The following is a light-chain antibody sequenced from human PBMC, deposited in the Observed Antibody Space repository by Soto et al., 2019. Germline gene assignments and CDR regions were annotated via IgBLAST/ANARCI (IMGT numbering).Light chain of an antibody. CDR2: GAS. CDR3: QQRSNWPPLT. CDR1: QSVSSGH. Sequence: VLTQSPGTLSLSPGERASLSCRASQSVSSGHLAWYQQKPGQAPRLLIYGASSRATGIPDRFSGSGSGTDFTLTISSLEPEDFAVYYCQQRSNWPPLTFGGGSKVDIK. J-gene: IGKJ4*01. V-gene: IGKV3D-20*02.